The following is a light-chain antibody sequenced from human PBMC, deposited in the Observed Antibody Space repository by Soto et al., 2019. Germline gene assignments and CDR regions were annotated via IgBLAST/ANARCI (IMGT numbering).Light chain of an antibody. V-gene: IGKV3-15*01. CDR2: GAS. J-gene: IGKJ1*01. CDR3: LQYNNWPPWT. CDR1: QSLRSN. Sequence: IVMTQSPATLSVSPGERATLSCRASQSLRSNLAWYQQKPGQAPRLLIYGASTRATGIPARFSGSGSGTEFTLTITSLQSEDFAVYFCLQYNNWPPWTFGQGTKV.